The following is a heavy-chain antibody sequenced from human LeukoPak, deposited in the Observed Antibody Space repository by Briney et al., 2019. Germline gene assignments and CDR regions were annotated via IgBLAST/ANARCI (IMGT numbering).Heavy chain of an antibody. CDR1: GFTFSNYG. CDR3: ARGHYGDNAWWLDP. Sequence: GGTLRLSCAASGFTFSNYGIHWVRQAPGKGLEWVAVIWYDGINKCYADSVKGRFTISRDNSKNTVYLQMNSLRVEETALYYCARGHYGDNAWWLDPWGQGTLVSVSP. D-gene: IGHD4-17*01. V-gene: IGHV3-33*01. CDR2: IWYDGINK. J-gene: IGHJ5*02.